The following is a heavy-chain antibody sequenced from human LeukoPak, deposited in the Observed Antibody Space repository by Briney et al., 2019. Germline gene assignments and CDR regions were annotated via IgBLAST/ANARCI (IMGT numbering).Heavy chain of an antibody. CDR2: ISGSGGST. J-gene: IGHJ3*02. V-gene: IGHV3-23*01. CDR1: GFTFSSSA. Sequence: GGSLRLSCAASGFTFSSSAMSWVRQAPRKGLEWVSAISGSGGSTYYADSVKGRFTISRDNSKNTLYLQMNSLRAEDKAVYYCARKGRSVVGATTSLEAFDIWGQGTMVTVSS. D-gene: IGHD1-26*01. CDR3: ARKGRSVVGATTSLEAFDI.